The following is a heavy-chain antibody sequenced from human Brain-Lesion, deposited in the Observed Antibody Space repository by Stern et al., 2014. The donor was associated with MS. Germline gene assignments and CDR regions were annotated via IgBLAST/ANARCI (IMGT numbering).Heavy chain of an antibody. CDR1: GFTFSSYA. D-gene: IGHD3-22*01. CDR2: ISYDGSNK. Sequence: QVQLVESGGGVVQPGRSLRLSCAASGFTFSSYAMHWVRQAPGKGLEWVAVISYDGSNKYYADSVKGRFTISSDNSKNTLYLQMNTLRAEDTAVYYWASLYDSSGYSVLWPGTVACDIWGQGTMVTVSS. J-gene: IGHJ3*02. CDR3: ASLYDSSGYSVLWPGTVACDI. V-gene: IGHV3-30-3*01.